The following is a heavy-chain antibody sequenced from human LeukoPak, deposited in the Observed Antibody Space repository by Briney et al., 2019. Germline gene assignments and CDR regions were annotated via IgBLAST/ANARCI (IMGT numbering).Heavy chain of an antibody. CDR1: GGTFSSYA. CDR3: ARGGYYYDSSGYSHLPDY. D-gene: IGHD3-22*01. CDR2: IIPIVGTT. Sequence: GASVKVSCKASGGTFSSYAFSWVRQAPGQGLELMGGIIPIVGTTNYAQMFQGRVTITADESTSTAYMELSSLRSEDTAVYYCARGGYYYDSSGYSHLPDYWGQGTLVTVSS. V-gene: IGHV1-69*13. J-gene: IGHJ4*02.